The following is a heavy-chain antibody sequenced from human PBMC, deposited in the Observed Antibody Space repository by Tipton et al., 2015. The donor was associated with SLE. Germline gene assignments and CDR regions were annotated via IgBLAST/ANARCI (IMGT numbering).Heavy chain of an antibody. CDR2: IYYSGST. Sequence: TLSLTCTVSGGSISSSSYYWGWIRQPPGKGLEWIGSIYYSGSTYYNPSLKSRVTISVDTSKNQFSLKLSSVTAADTAVYYCARDRDGDYGDIFDVWGQGTMVTVSS. V-gene: IGHV4-39*07. CDR3: ARDRDGDYGDIFDV. D-gene: IGHD4-17*01. J-gene: IGHJ3*01. CDR1: GGSISSSSYY.